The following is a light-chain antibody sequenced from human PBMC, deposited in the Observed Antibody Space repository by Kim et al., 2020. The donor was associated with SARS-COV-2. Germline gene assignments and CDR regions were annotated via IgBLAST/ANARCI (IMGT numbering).Light chain of an antibody. Sequence: VLTQSPGTLYLSPGERATLSCRASQSVGSNWLAWFQQKPGQAPRLLIYDASIRATGIPDRFSGSGSGTDFTLTISRLEPEDFAVYHCQQYGHSWTFGQGTKVDIK. CDR3: QQYGHSWT. J-gene: IGKJ1*01. CDR2: DAS. CDR1: QSVGSNW. V-gene: IGKV3-20*01.